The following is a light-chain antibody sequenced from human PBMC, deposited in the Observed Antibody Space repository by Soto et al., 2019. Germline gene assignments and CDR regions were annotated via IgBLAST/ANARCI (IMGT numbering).Light chain of an antibody. CDR3: SSYTGGNPSYV. J-gene: IGLJ1*01. V-gene: IGLV2-8*01. CDR2: EVT. CDR1: SSDVGGYDY. Sequence: QSVLTQPPSAYGSPGQSVTISCTGTSSDVGGYDYVSWYQQHPGKAPKLMIYEVTIRPSGVSDRFSGSKSGNTASLTVSGLQAEDEADYYCSSYTGGNPSYVFGTGTQLTVL.